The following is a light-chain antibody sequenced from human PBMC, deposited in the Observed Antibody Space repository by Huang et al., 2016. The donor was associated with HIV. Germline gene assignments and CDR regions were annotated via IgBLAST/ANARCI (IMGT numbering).Light chain of an antibody. CDR2: GAS. CDR1: QSVNSN. V-gene: IGKV3-15*01. Sequence: EIVMTQSPATLSVSPGERATLSCRASQSVNSNLAWYQQRPGQAPRRLIYGASTRATDIPARFSGTGSGTEFTLTISSLQSEDFAVYYCQQYNNWPLYTFGQGTKLEI. CDR3: QQYNNWPLYT. J-gene: IGKJ2*01.